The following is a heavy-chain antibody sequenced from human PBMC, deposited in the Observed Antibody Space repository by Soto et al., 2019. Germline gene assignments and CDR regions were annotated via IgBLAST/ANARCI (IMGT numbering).Heavy chain of an antibody. CDR1: GGSISSYY. CDR2: IYYSGST. J-gene: IGHJ6*03. D-gene: IGHD3-16*01. Sequence: PSETLSLTCTVSGGSISSYYWSWIRQPPGKGLEWIGYIYYSGSTNYNPSLKSRVTISVDTSKNQFSLKLSSVTAADTAVYYCARRGGGYPNYYYYMDVWGKGTTVIVSS. V-gene: IGHV4-59*08. CDR3: ARRGGGYPNYYYYMDV.